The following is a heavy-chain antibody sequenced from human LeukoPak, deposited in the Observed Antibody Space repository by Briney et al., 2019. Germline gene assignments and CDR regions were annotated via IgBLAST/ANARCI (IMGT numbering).Heavy chain of an antibody. CDR2: ISDDGTRK. V-gene: IGHV3-30*03. D-gene: IGHD5-12*01. CDR3: AREFSGYAFDI. CDR1: GFTFSSYG. Sequence: PGGSLRLSCAASGFTFSSYGIHWVRLAPGKGLEWVAVISDDGTRKYYADSVQGRFTISRDNSKNTLSLQMNGLRAEDMAVYYCAREFSGYAFDIWGQGTTVTVSS. J-gene: IGHJ3*02.